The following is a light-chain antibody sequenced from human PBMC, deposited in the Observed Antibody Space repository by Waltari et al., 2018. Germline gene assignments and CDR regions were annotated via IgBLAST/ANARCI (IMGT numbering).Light chain of an antibody. V-gene: IGKV3-20*01. CDR2: GAS. CDR1: QSVANNF. J-gene: IGKJ5*01. Sequence: EIVLTQSPGTLSLSPGERATLSCRASQSVANNFLAWYQQKVGQAPRLLIYGASNRATGIPDRFSGSGSGTDFTLTISRMEPEDFAIYYCHQHGTSVPPRAFGQGTRLEIK. CDR3: HQHGTSVPPRA.